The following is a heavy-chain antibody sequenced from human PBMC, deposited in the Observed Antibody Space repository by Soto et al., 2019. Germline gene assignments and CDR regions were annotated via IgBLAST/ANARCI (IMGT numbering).Heavy chain of an antibody. CDR2: MLYDGSNK. CDR3: ARDRCTSTSCPNWFDP. Sequence: GGSLRLSCAASGFTFSSYGMHWVRQAPGKGLEWVALMLYDGSNKYYADSVKGQFTISRDNSKNTLYLQMNSLRAEDTAVYYCARDRCTSTSCPNWFDPWGQGTLVTVSS. J-gene: IGHJ5*02. V-gene: IGHV3-33*05. CDR1: GFTFSSYG. D-gene: IGHD2-2*01.